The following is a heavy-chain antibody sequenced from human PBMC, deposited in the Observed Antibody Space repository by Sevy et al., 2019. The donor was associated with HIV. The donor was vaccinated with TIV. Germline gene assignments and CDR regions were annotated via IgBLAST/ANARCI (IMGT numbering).Heavy chain of an antibody. Sequence: GGSLRPSCAASRFTFSSYAMSWVRQAPGKGLEWVSAISTGGGSTFYADSVRGRFTVSRDNSKNTLYLQMNSLRAEDTAVYYCAKSLPSSSTWYRSNYFDYWGQGTLVTVSS. V-gene: IGHV3-23*01. CDR3: AKSLPSSSTWYRSNYFDY. CDR2: ISTGGGST. D-gene: IGHD6-13*01. J-gene: IGHJ4*02. CDR1: RFTFSSYA.